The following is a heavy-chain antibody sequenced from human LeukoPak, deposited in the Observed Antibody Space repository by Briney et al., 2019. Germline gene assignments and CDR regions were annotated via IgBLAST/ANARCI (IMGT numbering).Heavy chain of an antibody. V-gene: IGHV1-2*02. D-gene: IGHD3-10*01. CDR2: INPNSGGT. J-gene: IGHJ6*02. CDR3: ASRNYGSGSYYNIYYGMDV. Sequence: GASVKVSCKASGYTFTGYYMHWVRQAPGQGLEWLGWINPNSGGTNYAQKFQGRVTMTRDTSISTAYMELSRLRSDDTAVYYCASRNYGSGSYYNIYYGMDVWGQGTTVTVSS. CDR1: GYTFTGYY.